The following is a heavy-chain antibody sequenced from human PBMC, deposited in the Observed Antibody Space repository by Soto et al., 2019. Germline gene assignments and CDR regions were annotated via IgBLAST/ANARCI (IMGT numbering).Heavy chain of an antibody. Sequence: GESLKISCKGSGYSFTSYWISWVRQMPGKGLEWMGRIDPSDSYTNYSPSFQGHVTISADKSISTAYLQWSSLKASDTAMYYCARHTPYFDYGSGSDWFDPWGQGTLVTAPQ. J-gene: IGHJ5*02. D-gene: IGHD3-10*01. V-gene: IGHV5-10-1*01. CDR2: IDPSDSYT. CDR1: GYSFTSYW. CDR3: ARHTPYFDYGSGSDWFDP.